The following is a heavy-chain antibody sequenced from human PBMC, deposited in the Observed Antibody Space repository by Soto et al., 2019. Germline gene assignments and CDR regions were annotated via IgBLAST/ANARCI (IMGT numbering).Heavy chain of an antibody. D-gene: IGHD6-19*01. Sequence: QVQLQESGPGLVKPSETLSLTCTVSGGSISSYYWSWIRQPPGKGLEWIGYIYYRGSTNYNPSLKSRVTISVDTSKNQFSLKLSSVTAADTAVYYCARNLKAVAGDYYYYYGMDVWGQGTTVTVSS. CDR2: IYYRGST. J-gene: IGHJ6*02. CDR1: GGSISSYY. V-gene: IGHV4-59*01. CDR3: ARNLKAVAGDYYYYYGMDV.